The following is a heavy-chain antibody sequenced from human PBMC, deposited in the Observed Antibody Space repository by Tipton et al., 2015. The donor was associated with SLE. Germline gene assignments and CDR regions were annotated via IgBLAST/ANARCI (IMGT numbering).Heavy chain of an antibody. CDR2: IYTSGST. CDR1: GGSISSGSYY. J-gene: IGHJ4*02. CDR3: ARSLAWGEIDY. D-gene: IGHD3-16*01. V-gene: IGHV4-61*02. Sequence: TLSLTCTVSGGSISSGSYYWSWIRQPAGKGLEWIGRIYTSGSTNYNPSLKSRVTTSVDTSKNQFSLKLSSVTAADTAVYYCARSLAWGEIDYWGQGTLVTVSS.